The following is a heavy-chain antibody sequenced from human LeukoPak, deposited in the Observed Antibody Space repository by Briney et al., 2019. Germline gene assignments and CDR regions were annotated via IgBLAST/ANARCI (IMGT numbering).Heavy chain of an antibody. CDR3: AKGYCSGGSCYYFDL. J-gene: IGHJ2*01. CDR2: ISGDGGST. CDR1: GFIFSIYA. V-gene: IGHV3-23*01. Sequence: GGSLRLSCAGSGFIFSIYAMSWVRQAPGKGLEWVSTISGDGGSTFYADSVMGRFTISRYNSKNTLYLQMNSLRAEDTAVYYCAKGYCSGGSCYYFDLWGRGTLVTVSS. D-gene: IGHD2-15*01.